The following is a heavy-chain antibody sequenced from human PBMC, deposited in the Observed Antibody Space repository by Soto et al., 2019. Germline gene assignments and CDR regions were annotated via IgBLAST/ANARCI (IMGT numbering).Heavy chain of an antibody. CDR3: ARGRGYAGGPFDC. CDR1: GDSISSANYY. V-gene: IGHV4-31*03. CDR2: HYYTGST. Sequence: TLSLNFTVSGDSISSANYYWTLIHMHQGKGLEWIGYHYYTGSTYYNPSLKSRSTISEDRSKNQISLKLSSVTAADTAVYFCARGRGYAGGPFDCWCQGTLVTVSS. J-gene: IGHJ4*02. D-gene: IGHD2-8*01.